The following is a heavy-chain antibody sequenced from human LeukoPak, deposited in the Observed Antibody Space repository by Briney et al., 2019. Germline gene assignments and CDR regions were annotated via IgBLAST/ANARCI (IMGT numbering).Heavy chain of an antibody. CDR2: ISWNSGSI. D-gene: IGHD6-6*01. CDR3: AKDEHPRLGSSACFDY. Sequence: PGRSLRLSCAASGFAFDDYAMHWVRQAPGKGLEWVSGISWNSGSIGYADSVKGRFTISRDNAKNSLYLQMNSLRAEDMALYYCAKDEHPRLGSSACFDYWGQGTLVTVSS. J-gene: IGHJ4*02. V-gene: IGHV3-9*03. CDR1: GFAFDDYA.